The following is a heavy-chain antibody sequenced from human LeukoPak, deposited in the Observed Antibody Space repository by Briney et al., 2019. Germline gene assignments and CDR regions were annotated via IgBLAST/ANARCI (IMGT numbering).Heavy chain of an antibody. CDR1: GGSISSYY. D-gene: IGHD4-17*01. J-gene: IGHJ4*02. Sequence: SEALSLTCTVSGGSISSYYWSWIRQPPGKGLEWIGYIYYGGSTNYNPSLKSRVTISVDTSKNQFSLKLSSVTAADTAVYYCARGGTVTPFDYWGQGTLVTVSS. V-gene: IGHV4-59*01. CDR2: IYYGGST. CDR3: ARGGTVTPFDY.